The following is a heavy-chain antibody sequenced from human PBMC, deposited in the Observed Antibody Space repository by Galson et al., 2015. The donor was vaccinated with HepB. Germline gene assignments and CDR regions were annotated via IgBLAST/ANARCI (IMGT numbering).Heavy chain of an antibody. CDR2: INPNSGGT. Sequence: SVKVSCKASGYTFTGYYMHWVRQAPGQGLEWMGWINPNSGGTNYAQKFQGWVTMTRDTSISTAYMELSRLRSDDTAVYYCARGDYCSGGSCYDWYFDLWGRGTLVTVSS. CDR1: GYTFTGYY. D-gene: IGHD2-15*01. CDR3: ARGDYCSGGSCYDWYFDL. J-gene: IGHJ2*01. V-gene: IGHV1-2*04.